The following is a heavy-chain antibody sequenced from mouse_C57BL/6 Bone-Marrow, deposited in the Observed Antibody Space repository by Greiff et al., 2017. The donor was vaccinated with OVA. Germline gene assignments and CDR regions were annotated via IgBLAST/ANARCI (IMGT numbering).Heavy chain of an antibody. CDR2: IYPFDSCT. V-gene: IGHV1-50*01. D-gene: IGHD2-4*01. CDR1: GYTFTSYW. Sequence: QVQLKQPGAELVQPGASVKLSCKASGYTFTSYWMQWVKQRPGQGLEWIGEIYPFDSCTNYNQKFKGKATLTVDTSSSTAYMQLSSLTSEDSAVYYCAPSYDDDVTWFAYWGQGTLVTVSA. J-gene: IGHJ3*01. CDR3: APSYDDDVTWFAY.